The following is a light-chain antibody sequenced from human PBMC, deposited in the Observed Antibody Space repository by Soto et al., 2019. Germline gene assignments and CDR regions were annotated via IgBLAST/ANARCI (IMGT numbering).Light chain of an antibody. J-gene: IGLJ1*01. CDR1: TSNIGDNP. CDR3: STWDDALDAYV. CDR2: NND. Sequence: QSALPQPPSASATPGQRVTISCSGGTSNIGDNPVNWYQHLPGAAPTLLIYNNDQRPSGVPDRFSGSKSGASASLAISGLRSEDEADYYCSTWDDALDAYVFGTGTKLTV. V-gene: IGLV1-44*01.